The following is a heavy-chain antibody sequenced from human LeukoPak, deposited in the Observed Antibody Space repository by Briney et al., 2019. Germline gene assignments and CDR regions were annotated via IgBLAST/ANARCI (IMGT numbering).Heavy chain of an antibody. CDR1: GFYSNDYARYA. CDR3: AKGWDNFYFYYHMDV. V-gene: IGHV3-23*01. J-gene: IGHJ6*03. CDR2: ISGTADTT. Sequence: GGSLRLSCAGSGFYSNDYARYAMSWVRQAPGKGLEWVSAISGTADTTKYADSVKGLFTISRDNSKNTLYLQMNSLRAEDTAVYYCAKGWDNFYFYYHMDVWGKGTMVTVSS. D-gene: IGHD1-26*01.